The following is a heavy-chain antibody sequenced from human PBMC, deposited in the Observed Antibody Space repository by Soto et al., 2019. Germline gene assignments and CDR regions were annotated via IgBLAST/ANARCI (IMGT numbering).Heavy chain of an antibody. D-gene: IGHD6-13*01. V-gene: IGHV4-31*03. J-gene: IGHJ4*02. CDR3: ASVAQPYYFDY. CDR2: IYYSGST. CDR1: GGSISRGGYY. Sequence: QLQLQASGPGLVKPSQTLSLTCTVSGGSISRGGYYWSWISQHPGKGLEWIGYIYYSGSTYYNPSLKMRVTISVDTSKNQFSLKLSSVTAADTAVYYCASVAQPYYFDYWGQGTLVTVSS.